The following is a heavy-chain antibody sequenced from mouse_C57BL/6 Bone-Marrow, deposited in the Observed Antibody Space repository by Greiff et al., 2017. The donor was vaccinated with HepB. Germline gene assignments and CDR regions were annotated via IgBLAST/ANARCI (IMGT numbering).Heavy chain of an antibody. J-gene: IGHJ3*01. V-gene: IGHV5-4*01. CDR2: ISDGGSYT. Sequence: EVQRVESGGGLVKPGGSLKLSCAASGFTFSSYAMSWVRQTPEKRLEWVATISDGGSYTYYPDNVKGRFTISRDNAKNNLYLQMSHLKSEDTPMYYCARDGDYDRFAYWGQGTLVTVSA. CDR1: GFTFSSYA. CDR3: ARDGDYDRFAY. D-gene: IGHD2-4*01.